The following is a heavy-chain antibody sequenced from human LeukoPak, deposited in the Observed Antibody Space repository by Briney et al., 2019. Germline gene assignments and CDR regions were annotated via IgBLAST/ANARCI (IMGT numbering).Heavy chain of an antibody. Sequence: PSETLSLTSAVYGVSFCGYYCSAVRHPPRKGRWWVGEINHIGSTNYNPSLKSRVTISVDTSNNQFSLKLSSVTAADTAVYYCARGPTLYYYGSGSYYPPPIDYWGQGTLVTVSS. J-gene: IGHJ4*02. V-gene: IGHV4-34*01. D-gene: IGHD3-10*01. CDR1: GVSFCGYY. CDR3: ARGPTLYYYGSGSYYPPPIDY. CDR2: INHIGST.